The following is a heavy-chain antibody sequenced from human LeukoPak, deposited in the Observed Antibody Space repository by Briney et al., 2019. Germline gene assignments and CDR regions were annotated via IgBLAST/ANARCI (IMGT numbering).Heavy chain of an antibody. CDR3: ARGGGEWLSYYYYRGMDV. V-gene: IGHV7-4-1*02. J-gene: IGHJ6*02. Sequence: ASVKVSCKASGYTFTSYAMNWVRQAPGQGLEWMGWINTNTGNPTYAQGFTGRFVFSLDTSVSTAYLQISSPKAEDTAVYYCARGGGEWLSYYYYRGMDVWGQGTTVTVSS. CDR2: INTNTGNP. D-gene: IGHD3-3*01. CDR1: GYTFTSYA.